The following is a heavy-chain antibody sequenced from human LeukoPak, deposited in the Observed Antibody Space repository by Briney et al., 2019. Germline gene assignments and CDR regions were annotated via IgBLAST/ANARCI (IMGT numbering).Heavy chain of an antibody. D-gene: IGHD2-2*01. CDR3: ARSGSSTSCPRDY. V-gene: IGHV1-46*01. J-gene: IGHJ4*02. Sequence: ASVKVSCKASGYTFTNYYMHWVRQAPGQGLEWMGIINPSGSNTSYAQKFQGRVTMTRETSTSTVYIELSSLRSEDTAVYYCARSGSSTSCPRDYWGQGTLVTVAS. CDR2: INPSGSNT. CDR1: GYTFTNYY.